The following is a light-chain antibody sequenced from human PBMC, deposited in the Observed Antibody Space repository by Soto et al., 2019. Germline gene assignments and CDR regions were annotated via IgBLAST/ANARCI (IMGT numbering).Light chain of an antibody. Sequence: EIVLTQSPATLSLSPGERATLSCRASQSVENYLAWFQQKRGQGPRLLIYDTSNRAAGIPDRFSVSGSGTDFTLTIRSLEPEDFAVYYCHQRYIWPPLTFGGGTKVEIK. CDR3: HQRYIWPPLT. J-gene: IGKJ4*01. CDR2: DTS. V-gene: IGKV3-11*01. CDR1: QSVENY.